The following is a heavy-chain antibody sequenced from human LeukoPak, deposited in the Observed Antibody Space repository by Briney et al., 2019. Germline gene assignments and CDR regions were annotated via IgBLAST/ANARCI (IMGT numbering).Heavy chain of an antibody. CDR3: AREEGYYSGSYHLDY. Sequence: SVKVSCKASGGTFSSYAISWVRQAPGQGLEWMGRIIPIFGTANYAQEFQGRVTITTDESTSTAYMELSSLRSEDTAVYYCAREEGYYSGSYHLDYWGQGTLVTVSS. CDR1: GGTFSSYA. CDR2: IIPIFGTA. V-gene: IGHV1-69*05. J-gene: IGHJ4*02. D-gene: IGHD1-26*01.